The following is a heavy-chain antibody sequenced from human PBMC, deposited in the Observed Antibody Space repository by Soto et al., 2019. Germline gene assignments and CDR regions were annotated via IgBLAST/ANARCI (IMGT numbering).Heavy chain of an antibody. CDR3: AKGASDFFDWLLGVEDY. CDR1: GFTFSSYA. J-gene: IGHJ4*02. Sequence: GGSLRLSCAASGFTFSSYAMSWVRQAPGKGLEWVSAISGSGGSTYYADSVKGRFTISRDNSKNTLYLQMNSLRAEDTAVYYCAKGASDFFDWLLGVEDYWGQGTLVTVSS. CDR2: ISGSGGST. V-gene: IGHV3-23*01. D-gene: IGHD3-9*01.